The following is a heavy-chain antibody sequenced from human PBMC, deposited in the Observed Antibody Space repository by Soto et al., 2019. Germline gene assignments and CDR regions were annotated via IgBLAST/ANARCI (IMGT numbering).Heavy chain of an antibody. J-gene: IGHJ6*02. V-gene: IGHV4-59*01. CDR1: GGSISGYY. CDR3: TRDGDGRMTTNPYYYYGMDV. D-gene: IGHD2-21*02. Sequence: SETLSLTCTVSGGSISGYYWSWIRQPPGKGLEWVGNVYYSGGAKYNPSVKRRVSISVDTSKNQFSLNLSSVTAADTAVYYCTRDGDGRMTTNPYYYYGMDVWGPGITVTVSS. CDR2: VYYSGGA.